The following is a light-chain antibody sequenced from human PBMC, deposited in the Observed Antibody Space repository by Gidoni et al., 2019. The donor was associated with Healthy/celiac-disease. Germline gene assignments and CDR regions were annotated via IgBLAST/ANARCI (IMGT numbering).Light chain of an antibody. CDR3: AAWDASLNGVV. V-gene: IGLV1-36*01. CDR1: STNIGNNA. Sequence: SVLTQPPAGASSPGRRVTISCSGSSTNIGNNAVHWYQQLTGKAPKLLIYYDDLLPSGVSARFSGSKSGTSASLAISALQSEDEADYYCAAWDASLNGVVFGGGTKLTVL. CDR2: YDD. J-gene: IGLJ2*01.